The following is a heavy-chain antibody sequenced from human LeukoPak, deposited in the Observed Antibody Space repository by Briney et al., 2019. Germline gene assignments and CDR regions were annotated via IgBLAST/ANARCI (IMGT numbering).Heavy chain of an antibody. CDR2: IDAGNGKT. Sequence: ASVKVSCKASGYTFTSYAVNWVRQAPGQRFEWLGWIDAGNGKTKYSQEFQGRVTMTRDMSTSTVYMELSGLRSEDTAVYYCARAWSDYYDSSGYLDYWGQGTLVTVSS. V-gene: IGHV1-3*03. CDR1: GYTFTSYA. J-gene: IGHJ4*02. D-gene: IGHD3-22*01. CDR3: ARAWSDYYDSSGYLDY.